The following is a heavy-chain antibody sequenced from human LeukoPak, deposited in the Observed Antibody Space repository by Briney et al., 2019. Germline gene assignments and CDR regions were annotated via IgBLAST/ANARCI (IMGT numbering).Heavy chain of an antibody. CDR3: ARRRTATVDFDY. V-gene: IGHV4-59*01. CDR1: GVSINTYF. Sequence: SETLSLTCTVSGVSINTYFWSWIRQPPGKGLEWIGYVYYNGITNYNPSLKSRVSISLDTSKNQFSLRLNSVTAAETAVYYCARRRTATVDFDYWGQGTLVTVSS. CDR2: VYYNGIT. D-gene: IGHD4-23*01. J-gene: IGHJ4*02.